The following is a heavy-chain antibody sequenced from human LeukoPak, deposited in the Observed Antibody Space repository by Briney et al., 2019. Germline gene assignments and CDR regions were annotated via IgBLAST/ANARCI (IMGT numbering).Heavy chain of an antibody. CDR3: AKDRCSNGIGCYYYYMDV. D-gene: IGHD2-8*01. CDR2: IQYDGSNE. J-gene: IGHJ6*03. Sequence: GSLRLSCAASGFTSSSYGMHWVRQAPGKGLEWVAYIQYDGSNEQYAHSVKGRFRISRDSSKNILYLQMNSLRAEDTAVYYCAKDRCSNGIGCYYYYMDVWGKGTTVTISS. CDR1: GFTSSSYG. V-gene: IGHV3-30*02.